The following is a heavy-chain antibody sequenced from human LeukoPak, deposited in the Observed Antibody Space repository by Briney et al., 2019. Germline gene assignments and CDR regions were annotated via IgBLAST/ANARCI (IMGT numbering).Heavy chain of an antibody. CDR3: ARGLRPRDYYYYGLDV. V-gene: IGHV4-59*01. Sequence: PSETLSLTCTVSGGSIRTYFWSWIRQPPGRGLEWIGCISYSGSTDYNPSLKSRLTMSVDTSKNQFSLKLSSVTAVDTAMYYCARGLRPRDYYYYGLDVWGPGTTVTVSS. CDR2: ISYSGST. J-gene: IGHJ6*02. CDR1: GGSIRTYF. D-gene: IGHD5/OR15-5a*01.